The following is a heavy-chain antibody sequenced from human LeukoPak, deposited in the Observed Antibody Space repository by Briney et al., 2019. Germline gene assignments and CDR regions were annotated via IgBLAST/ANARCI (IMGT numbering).Heavy chain of an antibody. V-gene: IGHV3-7*01. CDR2: IDQGGGTK. CDR3: VRDKGGRSGAIYYDAFDV. Sequence: PGGSLRLSCAASGFTFNTYWMIWFRQAPGKGLEWVANIDQGGGTKYYVDSLKGRFTISRDNAKNSLYLQMNSLRAEDTAVYYCVRDKGGRSGAIYYDAFDVWGQGTMVTV. J-gene: IGHJ3*01. CDR1: GFTFNTYW. D-gene: IGHD1-26*01.